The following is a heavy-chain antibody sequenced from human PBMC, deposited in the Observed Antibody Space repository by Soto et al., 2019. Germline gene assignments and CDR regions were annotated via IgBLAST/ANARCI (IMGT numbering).Heavy chain of an antibody. CDR3: ARYRREAVAGYTLDN. V-gene: IGHV4-34*01. CDR2: INHSGNT. D-gene: IGHD6-13*01. J-gene: IGHJ4*02. Sequence: SETLSLTCAVYGASLSDNYCNWLRQPPGKGLEWIGEINHSGNTNYNPSLRSRVTISIDTSKNQLSLNLRSVSAADTAVYYCARYRREAVAGYTLDNWGQGILVTVSS. CDR1: GASLSDNY.